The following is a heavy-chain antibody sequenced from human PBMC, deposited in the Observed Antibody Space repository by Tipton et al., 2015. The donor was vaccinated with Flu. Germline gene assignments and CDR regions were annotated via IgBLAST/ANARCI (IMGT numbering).Heavy chain of an antibody. CDR1: GGSIRGYV. J-gene: IGHJ4*02. CDR3: ARDKTGLDGSVQYQFDY. V-gene: IGHV4-59*01. Sequence: LRLSCTVSGGSIRGYVWTWIRQPPGTGLEWIGYIYDTGSSYYTPSLNSRVTMSVDPSKNHLSLRLRSVTAADTAVYYCARDKTGLDGSVQYQFDYWGQGALVTVSS. D-gene: IGHD2-2*01. CDR2: IYDTGSS.